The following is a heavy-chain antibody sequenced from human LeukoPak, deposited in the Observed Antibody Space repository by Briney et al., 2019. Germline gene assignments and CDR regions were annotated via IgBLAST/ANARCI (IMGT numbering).Heavy chain of an antibody. J-gene: IGHJ4*02. CDR2: ISESDGTT. CDR1: GFSFTSYA. CDR3: AKGGWLDN. Sequence: GGSLRLSCAASGFSFTSYAMSWVRQAPGKGLEWLSRISESDGTTHYADSVQGWFTISRDNSENTLFLQMISLRVDDTAVYYCAKGGWLDNWGQGTLVTVSS. V-gene: IGHV3-23*01. D-gene: IGHD2-15*01.